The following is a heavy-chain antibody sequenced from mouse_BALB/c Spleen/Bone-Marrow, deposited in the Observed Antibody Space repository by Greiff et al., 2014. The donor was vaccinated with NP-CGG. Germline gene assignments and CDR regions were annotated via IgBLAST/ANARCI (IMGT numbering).Heavy chain of an antibody. V-gene: IGHV1-69*02. CDR3: ARWGYLGY. CDR1: GYTFTRFY. D-gene: IGHD3-1*01. CDR2: IDPSDSYI. J-gene: IGHJ2*01. Sequence: VQLVESGAEFAKPGASVRLSCKASGYTFTRFYIHWVKQRPGQDLEWIGEIDPSDSYINYNQKFKGKATLTVDKSSSTAYMQLSSLTSEDSALYYCARWGYLGYWGQGTTLTVSS.